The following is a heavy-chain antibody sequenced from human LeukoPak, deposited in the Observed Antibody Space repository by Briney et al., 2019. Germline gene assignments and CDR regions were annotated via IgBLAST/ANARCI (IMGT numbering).Heavy chain of an antibody. J-gene: IGHJ6*03. CDR1: GFTFSSYW. Sequence: GGSLRLSCAASGFTFSSYWMSWVRQAPGKGLEWVANIKQDGSEKYYVDSVKGRFTISRDNAKNSLYLQMNSLRAEDTAVYYCARRYSSQLVPFYYYYYMDVWGKGTTVTVSS. V-gene: IGHV3-7*01. D-gene: IGHD6-13*01. CDR3: ARRYSSQLVPFYYYYYMDV. CDR2: IKQDGSEK.